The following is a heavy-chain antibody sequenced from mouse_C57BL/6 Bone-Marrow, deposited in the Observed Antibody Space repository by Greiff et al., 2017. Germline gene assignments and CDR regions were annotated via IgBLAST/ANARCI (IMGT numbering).Heavy chain of an antibody. D-gene: IGHD1-1*01. CDR2: IWTGGGT. V-gene: IGHV2-9-1*01. CDR1: GFSLTSYA. Sequence: VKLMESGPGLVAPSQSLSITCTVSGFSLTSYAISWVRQPPGKGLEWLGVIWTGGGTNYNSALKSRLSISKDNSKSQVFLKMNSLHTDDTARYYCAGGYYGSVWYFDVWGTGTTVTVSS. J-gene: IGHJ1*03. CDR3: AGGYYGSVWYFDV.